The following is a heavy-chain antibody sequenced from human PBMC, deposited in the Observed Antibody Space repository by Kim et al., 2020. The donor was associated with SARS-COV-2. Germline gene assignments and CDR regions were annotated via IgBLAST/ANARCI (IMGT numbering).Heavy chain of an antibody. D-gene: IGHD7-27*01. J-gene: IGHJ4*02. V-gene: IGHV3-15*01. Sequence: GGSLRLSCIGSGFTFTNAWMSWVRQAPGKGLEWVGRIKSRVDGGTSDHAAPVKGRFTISRDDSKDSLFLQMNSLKIEDTAVYYCATEYWGAFNYWGQGTLVTVSS. CDR3: ATEYWGAFNY. CDR2: IKSRVDGGTS. CDR1: GFTFTNAW.